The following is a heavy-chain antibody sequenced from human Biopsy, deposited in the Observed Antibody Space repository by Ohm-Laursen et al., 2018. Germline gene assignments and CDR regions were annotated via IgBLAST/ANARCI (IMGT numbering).Heavy chain of an antibody. CDR2: VHHDGRA. CDR1: GGTYSGYY. CDR3: ARFIVPSLHCSNGVCPIRWFDP. D-gene: IGHD2-2*01. J-gene: IGHJ5*02. Sequence: SETLSLTCAVYGGTYSGYYWSWIRQPPGKGLEWIGEVHHDGRANYNPSLKSRVTISGDMSKKQFSLKLSGVTAADTAVYYCARFIVPSLHCSNGVCPIRWFDPWGQGTPVTVFS. V-gene: IGHV4-34*01.